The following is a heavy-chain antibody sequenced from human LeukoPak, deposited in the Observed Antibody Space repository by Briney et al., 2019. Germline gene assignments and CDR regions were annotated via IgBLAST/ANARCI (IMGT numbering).Heavy chain of an antibody. CDR3: ARDLPGIAAAGHLWFDY. D-gene: IGHD6-13*01. CDR2: ISSSSIYI. CDR1: GFTFSSYT. V-gene: IGHV3-21*01. J-gene: IGHJ4*02. Sequence: PGGSLRLSCAASGFTFSSYTMNWVRQAPGKGLEWVSSISSSSIYIYYADSLKGRFTISRDNAKNSLYLQMNSLRAEDTAVYYCARDLPGIAAAGHLWFDYWGQGTLVTVSS.